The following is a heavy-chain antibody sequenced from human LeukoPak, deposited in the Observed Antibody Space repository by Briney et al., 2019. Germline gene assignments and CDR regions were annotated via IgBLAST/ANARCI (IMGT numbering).Heavy chain of an antibody. CDR1: GFTFSSYE. CDR3: ARDTLNGPFVISLDY. CDR2: ISSGGNVE. Sequence: GGSLRLSCAASGFTFSSYEMNWVRQAPGKGLEWVAHISSGGNVEYYLDSVRGRFTMSGDNAKSLLFLQMNSLRAEDTAVYYCARDTLNGPFVISLDYWGQGALVTVSS. D-gene: IGHD3-9*01. J-gene: IGHJ4*02. V-gene: IGHV3-48*03.